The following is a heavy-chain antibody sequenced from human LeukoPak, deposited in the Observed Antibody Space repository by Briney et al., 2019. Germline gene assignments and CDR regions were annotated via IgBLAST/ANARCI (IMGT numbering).Heavy chain of an antibody. V-gene: IGHV1-2*02. CDR3: ARSGREFTLTAFDI. CDR2: INPNSGGT. J-gene: IGHJ3*02. Sequence: GGSVKVSCKASGYTFTGYYLHWVRPAPGQGLEWMGWINPNSGGTNYAQKFEGTVPMTRDTSNSTAYMELRRLRSDDPAVYYCARSGREFTLTAFDIWGEGTIVTVSS. CDR1: GYTFTGYY.